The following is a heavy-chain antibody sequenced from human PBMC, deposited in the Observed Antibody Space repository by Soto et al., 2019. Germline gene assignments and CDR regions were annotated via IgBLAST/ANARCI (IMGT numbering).Heavy chain of an antibody. CDR1: GFTFSAYG. J-gene: IGHJ6*02. CDR3: AKDRGGSYPESYYYYGMDV. D-gene: IGHD1-26*01. V-gene: IGHV3-30*18. Sequence: GGSLRLSCAASGFTFSAYGMHWVRQAPGKGLEWLVVISYDGSNKYYADSVKGRFTISRDNSKNTQYLQMNSLRAEDTAVYYCAKDRGGSYPESYYYYGMDVWGQGTTVTVSS. CDR2: ISYDGSNK.